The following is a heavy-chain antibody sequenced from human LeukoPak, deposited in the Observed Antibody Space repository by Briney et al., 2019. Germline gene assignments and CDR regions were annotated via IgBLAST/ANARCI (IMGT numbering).Heavy chain of an antibody. Sequence: GGSLRLSCAASAFTFSSYVMSWVRQAPGKGLEWVSAISGSGGSTYYADSVKGRFTISRDNSKNTLFLQMNSLRAEDTAVYYCAKPPFSDSSGFANWGHGTLVTVSS. CDR2: ISGSGGST. V-gene: IGHV3-23*01. J-gene: IGHJ4*01. D-gene: IGHD3-22*01. CDR1: AFTFSSYV. CDR3: AKPPFSDSSGFAN.